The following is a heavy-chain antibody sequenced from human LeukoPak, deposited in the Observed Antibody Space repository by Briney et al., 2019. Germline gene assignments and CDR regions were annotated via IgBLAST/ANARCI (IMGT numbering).Heavy chain of an antibody. D-gene: IGHD3-10*01. V-gene: IGHV4-59*11. CDR1: GGSISPLY. Sequence: SQTLSLTCTVSGGSISPLYWGWIRQPPGKGLEFIGYIYYSGTTNYNPSLRSRVTLSVDTSKNQFSLKLSSVTAADTAVYYCSRGGVAAKYYFDYWGPGTLVTVSS. J-gene: IGHJ4*02. CDR2: IYYSGTT. CDR3: SRGGVAAKYYFDY.